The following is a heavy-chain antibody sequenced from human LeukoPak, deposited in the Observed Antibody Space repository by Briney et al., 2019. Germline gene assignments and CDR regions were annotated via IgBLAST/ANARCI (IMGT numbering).Heavy chain of an antibody. D-gene: IGHD1-26*01. CDR3: TTGAPRAYSGSYSNC. CDR2: IKSKIDGGTT. J-gene: IGHJ4*02. Sequence: GGSLRLSCAASGFTFSNAWMSWVRQAPGKGLEWVGRIKSKIDGGTTDYAAPVKGRFTISRDDSQNTLYLQMNSLKTEDTAVYYCTTGAPRAYSGSYSNCWGQGTLVTVSS. CDR1: GFTFSNAW. V-gene: IGHV3-15*01.